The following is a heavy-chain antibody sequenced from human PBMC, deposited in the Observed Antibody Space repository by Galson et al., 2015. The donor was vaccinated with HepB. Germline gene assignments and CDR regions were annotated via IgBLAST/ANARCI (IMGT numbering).Heavy chain of an antibody. CDR3: ARESEVSGWYFFDY. CDR2: ISSSSTTI. Sequence: SLRLSCAASGFTFSSYSMNWVRRAPGKGLEWVSFISSSSTTIYYADSVKGRFTISRDDAKNSLYLQMNSLRAEDTAVYYCARESEVSGWYFFDYWGQGTLVTVSS. CDR1: GFTFSSYS. J-gene: IGHJ4*02. D-gene: IGHD6-19*01. V-gene: IGHV3-48*04.